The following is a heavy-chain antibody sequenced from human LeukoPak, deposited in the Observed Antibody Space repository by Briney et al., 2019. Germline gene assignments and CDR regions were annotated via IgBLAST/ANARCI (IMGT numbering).Heavy chain of an antibody. J-gene: IGHJ5*02. V-gene: IGHV4-59*08. CDR3: ARLLGPASWFDP. Sequence: SETLSLTCTVSGDSIGSYYWSWIRQPPGKGLEWIGYIFYTGSTNYNPSLKSRVTISVDTSKNQFSLRLNSVTAADTAVYFCARLLGPASWFDPWGQGTLVTVSS. CDR2: IFYTGST. D-gene: IGHD2-2*01. CDR1: GDSIGSYY.